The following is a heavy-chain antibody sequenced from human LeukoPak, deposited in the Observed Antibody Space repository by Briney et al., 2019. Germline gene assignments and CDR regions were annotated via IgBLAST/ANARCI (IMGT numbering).Heavy chain of an antibody. CDR1: GFTFSSYA. Sequence: GGSLRLSCAASGFTFSSYAMHWVRQAPGKGLEWVAVISYDGSNKYYADSVKGRFTISRDNSKNTLYLQMNSLRAEDTAVYYCARDSEIGYRSSTSCFEYFRHWGQGTLVTVSS. V-gene: IGHV3-30*04. J-gene: IGHJ1*01. CDR3: ARDSEIGYRSSTSCFEYFRH. CDR2: ISYDGSNK. D-gene: IGHD2-2*01.